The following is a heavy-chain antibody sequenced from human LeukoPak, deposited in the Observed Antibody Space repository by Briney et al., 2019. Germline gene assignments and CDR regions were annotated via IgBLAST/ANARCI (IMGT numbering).Heavy chain of an antibody. J-gene: IGHJ5*02. CDR3: AKDLSGSPIWLDP. CDR1: GFTFRTYA. D-gene: IGHD1-26*01. CDR2: ITGSGDST. Sequence: GGSLRLSCAASGFTFRTYAMSWVRQAPGKGPEWVSSITGSGDSTYYPDSVKGRFTISRDNSRNTLYLQMSSLRAEDTAIYYWAKDLSGSPIWLDPWGQGTLVTVSS. V-gene: IGHV3-23*01.